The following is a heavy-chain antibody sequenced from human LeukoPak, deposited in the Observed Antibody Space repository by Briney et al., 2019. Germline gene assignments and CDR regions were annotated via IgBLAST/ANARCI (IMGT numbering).Heavy chain of an antibody. Sequence: PGGSLRLSCAASGFTFSNYAMSWVRQAPGKGLEWVSGITARADSTYYADSVKGRFTISRDNSMHTLYLQMNSLRAEDTAIYYCAKGPTPAGYYFDYWGQGTLVTVSS. J-gene: IGHJ4*02. CDR3: AKGPTPAGYYFDY. CDR1: GFTFSNYA. D-gene: IGHD2-15*01. V-gene: IGHV3-23*01. CDR2: ITARADST.